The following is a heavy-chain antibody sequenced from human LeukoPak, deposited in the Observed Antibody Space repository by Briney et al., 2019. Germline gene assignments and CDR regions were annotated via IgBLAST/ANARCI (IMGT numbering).Heavy chain of an antibody. Sequence: SETLSLTCTVSGGSISSYYWSWLRQPPGKGLKWIGYIYYSGSTNYNPSLKSRVTISLDTSKSQFSLKLSSLTAADTAVYYCARRVAGESRAFDIWGQGTMVTVSS. D-gene: IGHD3-10*01. CDR1: GGSISSYY. V-gene: IGHV4-59*01. J-gene: IGHJ3*02. CDR3: ARRVAGESRAFDI. CDR2: IYYSGST.